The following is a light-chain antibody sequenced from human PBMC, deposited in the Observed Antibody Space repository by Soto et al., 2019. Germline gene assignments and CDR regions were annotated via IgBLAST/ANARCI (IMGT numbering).Light chain of an antibody. CDR1: SGSVSAGYF. Sequence: QTVVTQEPSFSVSPGGTVTLTCGLSSGSVSAGYFPSWYQQTPGQPPRTLIYSTNIRSYGVPDRFSGSILGNKAALTITGAQAEDECDYYCVLYMGSGVWVIGGGTKLTVL. J-gene: IGLJ2*01. CDR3: VLYMGSGVWV. CDR2: STN. V-gene: IGLV8-61*01.